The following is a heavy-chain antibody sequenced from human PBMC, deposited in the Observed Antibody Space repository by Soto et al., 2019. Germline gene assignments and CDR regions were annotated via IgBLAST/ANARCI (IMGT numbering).Heavy chain of an antibody. Sequence: SETLSLTCTVSGGSISSGDYYWSWIRQPPGKGLEWIGYIYYSGSTYYNPSLKSRVTISVDTSKNQFSLKLSSVTAADTAVYYCARTVYSYGPEALGYCGQGTLVTVYS. D-gene: IGHD5-18*01. CDR3: ARTVYSYGPEALGY. V-gene: IGHV4-30-4*01. CDR1: GGSISSGDYY. J-gene: IGHJ1*01. CDR2: IYYSGST.